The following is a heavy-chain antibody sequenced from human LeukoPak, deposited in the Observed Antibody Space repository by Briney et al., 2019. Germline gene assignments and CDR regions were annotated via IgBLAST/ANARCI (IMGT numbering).Heavy chain of an antibody. CDR2: ISGSGGST. V-gene: IGHV3-23*01. CDR1: GFTFSSYS. D-gene: IGHD1-20*01. Sequence: GGSLRLSCAASGFTFSSYSMNWVRQAPGKGLEWVSAISGSGGSTYYADSVKGRFTISRDNSKNTLYLRMNSLRAEDTAVYYCAKRGPGGANWNPCDYWGQGTLVTVSS. CDR3: AKRGPGGANWNPCDY. J-gene: IGHJ4*02.